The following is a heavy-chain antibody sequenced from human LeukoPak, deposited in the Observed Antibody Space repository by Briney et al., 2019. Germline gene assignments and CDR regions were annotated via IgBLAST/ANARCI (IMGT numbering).Heavy chain of an antibody. CDR1: ELHA. J-gene: IGHJ6*02. CDR2: ISRSGGST. Sequence: GGSLRLTCAASELHAMTWVRQGPGKGLEWVSAISRSGGSTYYADSVKGRFTISGDKSNNAMYLQMNSLRAEDTAVYYCAKLGGKTAHGDEYYGMDVWGQGTTVTVSS. CDR3: AKLGGKTAHGDEYYGMDV. D-gene: IGHD3-10*01. V-gene: IGHV3-23*01.